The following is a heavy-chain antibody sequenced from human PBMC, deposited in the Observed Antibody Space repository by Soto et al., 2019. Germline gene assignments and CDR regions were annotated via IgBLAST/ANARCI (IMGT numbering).Heavy chain of an antibody. Sequence: TLSLTCTVSGGSISSGDHYWAWIRQPPGKGLEWIGYIYFSGDTSYNPSLKSRVTMSADTSKNQFSLKLSSVTAADTAVYYCARDHYYDSSGYPHYFDXWGQVTLVTVSX. CDR3: ARDHYYDSSGYPHYFDX. V-gene: IGHV4-30-4*01. J-gene: IGHJ4*02. CDR2: IYFSGDT. D-gene: IGHD3-22*01. CDR1: GGSISSGDHY.